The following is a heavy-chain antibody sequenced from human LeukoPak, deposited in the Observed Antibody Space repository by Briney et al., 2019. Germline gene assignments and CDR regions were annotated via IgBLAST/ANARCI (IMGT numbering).Heavy chain of an antibody. CDR2: ISSSNSYI. Sequence: GGSLRLSCAASGFTFSTYTMNWVRQAPGKGLEWLSSISSSNSYIYYADSLRGRFTISRDSAKKSLFLQMNSLRAEDTAVYYCARGAYSNYYFGMDVWGQGTTVTVSS. J-gene: IGHJ6*02. CDR3: ARGAYSNYYFGMDV. CDR1: GFTFSTYT. D-gene: IGHD2-15*01. V-gene: IGHV3-21*01.